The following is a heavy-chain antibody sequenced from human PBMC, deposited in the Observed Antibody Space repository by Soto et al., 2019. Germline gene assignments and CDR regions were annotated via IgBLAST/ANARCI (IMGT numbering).Heavy chain of an antibody. CDR3: ARDLALTGDLDY. CDR2: ISFDGTNK. V-gene: IGHV3-33*01. Sequence: QVHLVESGRGVVQPGRSLRLSCAASGFTFRNSAMHWVRQAPGKGLEWVAVISFDGTNKYCVDSLKGRFTVSRDNSKNRLYLQMNSLRVEDTAVYYCARDLALTGDLDYWGQGILVIVSS. J-gene: IGHJ4*02. D-gene: IGHD3-9*01. CDR1: GFTFRNSA.